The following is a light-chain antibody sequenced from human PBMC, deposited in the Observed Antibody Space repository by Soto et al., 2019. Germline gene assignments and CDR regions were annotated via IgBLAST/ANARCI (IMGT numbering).Light chain of an antibody. CDR1: NSDIGRYNF. CDR2: DVS. Sequence: QSALTQPASVSGSAGQSISISCTGTNSDIGRYNFVSWYQQRPGQAPQLLIFDVSNRPSGISDRFSGSKSGTTASLTISGLQAEDEADYYCNSYTSTSPTYVFGNG. CDR3: NSYTSTSPTYV. J-gene: IGLJ1*01. V-gene: IGLV2-14*01.